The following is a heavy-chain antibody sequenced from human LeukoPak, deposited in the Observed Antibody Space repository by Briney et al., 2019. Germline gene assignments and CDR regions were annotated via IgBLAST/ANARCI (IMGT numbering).Heavy chain of an antibody. V-gene: IGHV1-8*01. CDR2: MNPNNGNT. CDR1: GYTFTSFD. Sequence: ASVTVSCKASGYTFTSFDINWVRQAPGQGLEWMGWMNPNNGNTGFVQKFQGRVTMTRNTSISTAYMELSSLRSDDTAVYYCARARITMMAFDVWGQGTVVTVSS. CDR3: ARARITMMAFDV. J-gene: IGHJ3*01. D-gene: IGHD3-22*01.